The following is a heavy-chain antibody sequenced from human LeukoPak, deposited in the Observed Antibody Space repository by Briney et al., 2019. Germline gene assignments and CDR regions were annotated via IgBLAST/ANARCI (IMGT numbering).Heavy chain of an antibody. CDR2: IYSGGST. CDR1: GFTVSSNY. Sequence: GGSLRLSCAASGFTVSSNYMSWVRQAPGKGLEWVSVIYSGGSTYYADSVKGRFTISRDNSKNTLYLQMSSLRAEDTAVYYCARETGPNWFDPWGQGTLVTVSS. CDR3: ARETGPNWFDP. V-gene: IGHV3-66*01. J-gene: IGHJ5*02.